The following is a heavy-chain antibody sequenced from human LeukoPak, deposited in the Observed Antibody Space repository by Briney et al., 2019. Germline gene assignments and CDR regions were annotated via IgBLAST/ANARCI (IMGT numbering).Heavy chain of an antibody. V-gene: IGHV3-30*04. Sequence: PGRSLRLSRAASGFTFSSYAMHWVRQAPGKGLEWVAVISYDGSNKYYADSVKGRFTISRDNSKNTLYLQMNSLRAEDTAVYYCARDLEMALYGSGNHYYYGMDVWGKGTTVTVSS. CDR1: GFTFSSYA. CDR3: ARDLEMALYGSGNHYYYGMDV. D-gene: IGHD3-10*01. J-gene: IGHJ6*04. CDR2: ISYDGSNK.